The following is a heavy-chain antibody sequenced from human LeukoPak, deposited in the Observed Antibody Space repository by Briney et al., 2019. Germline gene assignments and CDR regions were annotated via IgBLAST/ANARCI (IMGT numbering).Heavy chain of an antibody. CDR3: ARGGVDIVVVPAAIDEYFQH. V-gene: IGHV1-18*01. Sequence: ASVKVSCKASGYTFTSYGISWVRQAPGQELEWMGWISAYNGNTNYAQKLQGRVTMTTDTSTSTAYMELRSLRSDDTAVYYCARGGVDIVVVPAAIDEYFQHWGQGTLVTVSS. D-gene: IGHD2-2*01. CDR1: GYTFTSYG. CDR2: ISAYNGNT. J-gene: IGHJ1*01.